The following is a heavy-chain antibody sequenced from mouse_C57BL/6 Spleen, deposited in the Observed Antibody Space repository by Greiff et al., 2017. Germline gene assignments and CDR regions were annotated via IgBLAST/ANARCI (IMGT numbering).Heavy chain of an antibody. V-gene: IGHV1-59*01. D-gene: IGHD3-1*01. Sequence: QVQLQQPGAELVRPGTSVKLSCKASGYTFTSYWMHWVKQRPGQGLEWIGVIDPSDSYTNYNQKFKGKATLTVDTSSSTAYMQLSSLTSEDSAVYYCARQAGPYYFDYWGQGTTLTVSS. J-gene: IGHJ2*01. CDR1: GYTFTSYW. CDR2: IDPSDSYT. CDR3: ARQAGPYYFDY.